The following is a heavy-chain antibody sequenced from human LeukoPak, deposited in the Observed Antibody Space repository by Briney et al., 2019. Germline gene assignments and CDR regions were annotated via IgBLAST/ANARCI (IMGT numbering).Heavy chain of an antibody. CDR1: GGTFSSYA. Sequence: SVKVSCKASGGTFSSYAISWVRQAPGQGLEWMGGIIPIFGTANYAQKFQGGVTITADESTSTAYMELSSLRSEDTAVYYCARWSSTHRGWFDPWGQGTLVTVSS. V-gene: IGHV1-69*13. D-gene: IGHD2/OR15-2a*01. CDR2: IIPIFGTA. CDR3: ARWSSTHRGWFDP. J-gene: IGHJ5*02.